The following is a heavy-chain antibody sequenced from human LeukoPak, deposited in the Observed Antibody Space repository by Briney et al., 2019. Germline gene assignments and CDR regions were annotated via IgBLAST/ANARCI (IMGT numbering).Heavy chain of an antibody. CDR2: ISTSSSYI. D-gene: IGHD1-1*01. J-gene: IGHJ4*02. Sequence: GGSLRLSCAASGFTFSSYSMNWVRQAPGRGLEWVSSISTSSSYIYYANSVKGRFTVSRDNAKDSLYLQMNSLRAEDTAVYYCARALTTLTYEGYWGQGTLVTVSS. V-gene: IGHV3-21*01. CDR1: GFTFSSYS. CDR3: ARALTTLTYEGY.